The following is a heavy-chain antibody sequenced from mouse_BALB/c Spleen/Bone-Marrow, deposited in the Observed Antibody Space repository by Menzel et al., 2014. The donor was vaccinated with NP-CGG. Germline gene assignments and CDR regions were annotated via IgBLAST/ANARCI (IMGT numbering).Heavy chain of an antibody. CDR2: ISNGGGST. J-gene: IGHJ4*01. CDR3: ARGGDSLLRLRSMDY. Sequence: DVMLVESGGGLVQPGGSLKLSCATSGFTFSDYYMYWVRQTPEKRLEWVAYISNGGGSTYYPDTVKGRFTISRDNAKNTLYLQTSRLKSEDTAMYYCARGGDSLLRLRSMDYWGQGTSVTVSS. CDR1: GFTFSDYY. D-gene: IGHD1-2*01. V-gene: IGHV5-12*02.